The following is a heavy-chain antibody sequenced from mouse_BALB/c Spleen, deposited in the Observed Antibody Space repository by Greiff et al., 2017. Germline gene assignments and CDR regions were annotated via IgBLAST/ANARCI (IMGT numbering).Heavy chain of an antibody. Sequence: QVQLQQPGAELVKPGTSVKLSCKASGYNFTSYWINWVKLRPGQGLEWIGDIYPGSGSTNYNEKFKSKATLTVDTSSSTAYMQLSSLASEDSALYCWARWGYGYWGQGTTLTVSS. CDR3: ARWGYGY. D-gene: IGHD2-2*01. CDR1: GYNFTSYW. CDR2: IYPGSGST. V-gene: IGHV1-55*01. J-gene: IGHJ2*01.